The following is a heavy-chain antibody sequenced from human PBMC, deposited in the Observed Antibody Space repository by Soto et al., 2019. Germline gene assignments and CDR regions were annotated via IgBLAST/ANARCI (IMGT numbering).Heavy chain of an antibody. V-gene: IGHV3-48*02. CDR1: GFTFRSYS. J-gene: IGHJ4*02. Sequence: PGGSLRLSCAAPGFTFRSYSMNWVRQSPGKGLEWVSYISSSSSTTYYADSVKGRFTISRDNAKNSLYLQMNSLRDEDTALYYCARGVVGGTTDWGQGTLVTVSS. CDR2: ISSSSSTT. D-gene: IGHD1-26*01. CDR3: ARGVVGGTTD.